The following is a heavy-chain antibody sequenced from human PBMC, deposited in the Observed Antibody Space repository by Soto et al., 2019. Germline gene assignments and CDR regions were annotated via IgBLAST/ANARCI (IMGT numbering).Heavy chain of an antibody. CDR3: ARQLRSTSPGGYYYYYYMDV. V-gene: IGHV4-39*01. CDR2: IYYSGST. Sequence: PSETLSLTCTVSGGSISSSSYYWGWIRQPPGKGLEWIGSIYYSGSTYYNPSLKSRVTISVDTSKNQFSLKLSSVTAADTAVYYCARQLRSTSPGGYYYYYYMDVWGKGTTVTVSS. J-gene: IGHJ6*03. D-gene: IGHD2-2*01. CDR1: GGSISSSSYY.